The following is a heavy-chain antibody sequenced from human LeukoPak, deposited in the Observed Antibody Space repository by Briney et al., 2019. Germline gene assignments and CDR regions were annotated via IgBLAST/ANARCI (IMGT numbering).Heavy chain of an antibody. D-gene: IGHD2-2*01. V-gene: IGHV1-8*01. CDR3: ARVPAARFKYNWFDP. CDR1: GYTFTSYD. J-gene: IGHJ5*02. CDR2: MNPNSGNT. Sequence: GASVKVSCKASGYTFTSYDINWVRQATGQGLEWMGWMNPNSGNTGYAQKFQGRVTMTRNTSISTAYMELSRLRSEDTAVYYCARVPAARFKYNWFDPWGQGTLVTVSS.